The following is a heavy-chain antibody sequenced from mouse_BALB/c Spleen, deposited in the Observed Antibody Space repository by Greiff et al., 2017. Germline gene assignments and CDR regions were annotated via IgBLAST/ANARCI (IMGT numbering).Heavy chain of an antibody. Sequence: QVQLQQPGAELVKPGASVKLSCKASGYTFTSYYMYWVKQRPGQGLEWIGGINPSNGGTNFNEKFKSKATLTVDKSSSTAYMQLSSLTSEDSAVYYCTIIHYYGHGFAYWGQGTLVTVSA. D-gene: IGHD1-2*01. J-gene: IGHJ3*01. CDR3: TIIHYYGHGFAY. CDR2: INPSNGGT. V-gene: IGHV1S16*01. CDR1: GYTFTSYY.